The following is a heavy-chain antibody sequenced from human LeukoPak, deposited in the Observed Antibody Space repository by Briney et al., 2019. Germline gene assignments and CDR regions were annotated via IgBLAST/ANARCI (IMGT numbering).Heavy chain of an antibody. J-gene: IGHJ3*02. Sequence: GGSLRLSCAASGFTFSSYAMHWVRQAPGKGLEWVAVISYDGSNKYYADSVKGRFTISRDNSKNTLYLQMNSLRAEDTAVYYCARGDLLWFGEPRPNAFDIWGQGTMVTVSS. CDR2: ISYDGSNK. CDR3: ARGDLLWFGEPRPNAFDI. V-gene: IGHV3-30-3*01. CDR1: GFTFSSYA. D-gene: IGHD3-10*01.